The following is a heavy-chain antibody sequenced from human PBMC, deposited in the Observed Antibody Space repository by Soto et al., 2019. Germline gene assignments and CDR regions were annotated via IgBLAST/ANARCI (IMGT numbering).Heavy chain of an antibody. D-gene: IGHD2-21*02. Sequence: GGSLRLSCAASGFTFSSYAMHWVRQAPGKGLEWVALISYDGSDKDYADSVKGRFTISRDNSRNTLFLQMNSLRDEDTAIYYCVRDHDFAFDTWGQGTLVTVSS. CDR1: GFTFSSYA. CDR2: ISYDGSDK. V-gene: IGHV3-30-3*01. CDR3: VRDHDFAFDT. J-gene: IGHJ4*02.